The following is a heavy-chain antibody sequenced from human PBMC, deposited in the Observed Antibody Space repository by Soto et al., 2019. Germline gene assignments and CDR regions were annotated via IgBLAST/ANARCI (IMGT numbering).Heavy chain of an antibody. J-gene: IGHJ4*02. Sequence: EVQLLESGGGLVQPGGSLRLSCAASGFTFSSYAMSWVRQAPGKGLEWVSAISGSGGSTYYADYVKGRFNISRDNSKNTLYLQMNSLRAEDTAVDYCAKDITLLWFGDLSPPGQPTDYWGQGTLVTVSS. D-gene: IGHD3-10*01. CDR1: GFTFSSYA. CDR3: AKDITLLWFGDLSPPGQPTDY. CDR2: ISGSGGST. V-gene: IGHV3-23*01.